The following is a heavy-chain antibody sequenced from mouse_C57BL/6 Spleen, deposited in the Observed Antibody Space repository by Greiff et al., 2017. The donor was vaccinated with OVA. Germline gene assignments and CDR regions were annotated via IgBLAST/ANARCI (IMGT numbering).Heavy chain of an antibody. CDR1: GFTFSSYT. CDR2: ISGGGGNT. CDR3: ARHEDYGYFDV. J-gene: IGHJ1*03. Sequence: EVQVVESGGGLVKPGGSLKLSCAASGFTFSSYTMSWVRQTPEKRLEWVATISGGGGNTYYPDSVKGRFTISRDNAKNTLYLQMSSLRSEDTALYYCARHEDYGYFDVWGTGTTVTVSS. V-gene: IGHV5-9*01.